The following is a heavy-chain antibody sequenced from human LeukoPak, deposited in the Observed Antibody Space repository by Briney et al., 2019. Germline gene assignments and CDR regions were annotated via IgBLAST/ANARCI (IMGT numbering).Heavy chain of an antibody. CDR2: ISGSGGST. CDR3: AKGKGYYYSSTTTDY. J-gene: IGHJ4*02. V-gene: IGHV3-23*01. CDR1: GFTFSSYA. D-gene: IGHD3-22*01. Sequence: GGSLRLSCAASGFTFSSYAMSWVRQAPGKGLEWVSAISGSGGSTYYADSVKGRFTISRDNSKNTLYLQMNSLRAEDTAVYYCAKGKGYYYSSTTTDYWGQGTLVTVSS.